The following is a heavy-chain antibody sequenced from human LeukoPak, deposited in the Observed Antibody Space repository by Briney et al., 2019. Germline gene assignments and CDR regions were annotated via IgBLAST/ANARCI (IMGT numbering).Heavy chain of an antibody. D-gene: IGHD6-13*01. CDR3: ARSIAAAAPYFDY. Sequence: SETLSLTCTVSGGSISSSSYYWGWIRQPPGKGLEWIGSIYYSGSTYYNPSLKSRVTISVDTSKNQFSLKLSSVTAADTAVYYCARSIAAAAPYFDYWGQGTLDTVSS. CDR2: IYYSGST. V-gene: IGHV4-39*01. J-gene: IGHJ4*02. CDR1: GGSISSSSYY.